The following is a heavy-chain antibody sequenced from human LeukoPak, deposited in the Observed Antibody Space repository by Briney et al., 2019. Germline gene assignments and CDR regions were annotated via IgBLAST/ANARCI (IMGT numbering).Heavy chain of an antibody. CDR1: GFTFSDYY. V-gene: IGHV4-34*01. Sequence: GSLRLSCAASGFTFSDYYMSWIRQSPGKGLEWIGEINHSGSTNYNPSLKSRVTISVDTSKNQFSLKLSSVTAADTAVYYCARGGSSALRIWGQGTLVTVSS. CDR2: INHSGST. CDR3: ARGGSSALRI. J-gene: IGHJ4*02. D-gene: IGHD6-19*01.